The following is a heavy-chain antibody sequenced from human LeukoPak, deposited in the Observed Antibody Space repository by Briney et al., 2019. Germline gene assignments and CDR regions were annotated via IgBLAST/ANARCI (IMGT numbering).Heavy chain of an antibody. J-gene: IGHJ4*02. D-gene: IGHD2-15*01. CDR1: GYTFASYG. Sequence: ASVKVSCKASGYTFASYGISWVRQAPGQGLEWMGWISAYNGNTNYAQKLQGRVTMTTDTSTSTAYMELRSLRSDDTAVYYCARGPPVVVVAATPGFDYWGQGTLVTVSS. CDR3: ARGPPVVVVAATPGFDY. CDR2: ISAYNGNT. V-gene: IGHV1-18*01.